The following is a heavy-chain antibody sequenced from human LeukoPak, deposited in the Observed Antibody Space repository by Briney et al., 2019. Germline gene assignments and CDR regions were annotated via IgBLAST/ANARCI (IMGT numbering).Heavy chain of an antibody. CDR2: IIPIFGTA. D-gene: IGHD6-6*01. CDR1: GGTFSSYA. J-gene: IGHJ5*02. V-gene: IGHV1-69*05. Sequence: GSSVKVSRKASGGTFSSYAISWVRQAPGQGLEWMGGIIPIFGTANYAQKFQGRVTITTDESTSTAYMELSSLRSEDTAVYYCATGGDSSSFFNWFDPWGQGTLITVSS. CDR3: ATGGDSSSFFNWFDP.